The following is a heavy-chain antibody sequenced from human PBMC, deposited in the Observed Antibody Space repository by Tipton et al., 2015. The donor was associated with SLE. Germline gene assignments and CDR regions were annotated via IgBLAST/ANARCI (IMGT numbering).Heavy chain of an antibody. CDR3: AREGQGGYFDY. CDR1: GGSFSGYY. J-gene: IGHJ4*02. CDR2: IYYSGST. Sequence: GLVKPSETLSLTCAVYGGSFSGYYWSWIRQPPGKGLEWIGYIYYSGSTNYNPSLKSRVTISVDTSKNQFSLKLSSVTAADTAVYYCAREGQGGYFDYWGQGTLVTVSS. V-gene: IGHV4-59*01.